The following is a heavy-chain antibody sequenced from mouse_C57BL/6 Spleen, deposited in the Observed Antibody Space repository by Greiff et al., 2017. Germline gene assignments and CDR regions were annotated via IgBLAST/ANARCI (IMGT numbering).Heavy chain of an antibody. CDR1: GYTFTSYW. D-gene: IGHD1-1*02. J-gene: IGHJ1*03. V-gene: IGHV1-64*01. Sequence: QVQLQQPGAELVKPGASVKLSCKASGYTFTSYWMHWVKQRPGQGLEWIGMIHPNSGSTNYNEKFKSKATLTVDKSSSTAYMQLSSLTSEDSAVXYCAREKEGYGPYFDVWGTGTTVTVSS. CDR2: IHPNSGST. CDR3: AREKEGYGPYFDV.